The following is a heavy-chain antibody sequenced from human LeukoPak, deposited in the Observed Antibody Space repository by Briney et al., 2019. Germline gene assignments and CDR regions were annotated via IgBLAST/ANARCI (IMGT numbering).Heavy chain of an antibody. D-gene: IGHD2-21*02. J-gene: IGHJ4*02. Sequence: GGSLRLSCAASGFTFSTYGMHWVRQAPGKGLEWVAVIWYDGSNKYYADSVKGRFTISRDNSKNTLYLQMNSLSAEDTAVYYCARADCGGDCYSRPDYWGQGTLVTVSS. CDR1: GFTFSTYG. CDR3: ARADCGGDCYSRPDY. V-gene: IGHV3-33*01. CDR2: IWYDGSNK.